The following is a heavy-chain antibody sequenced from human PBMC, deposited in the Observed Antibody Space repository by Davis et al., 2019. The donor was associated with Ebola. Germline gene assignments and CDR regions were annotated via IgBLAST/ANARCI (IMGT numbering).Heavy chain of an antibody. J-gene: IGHJ6*02. CDR3: ARDPHALGYCSGGSCSTYGMDV. CDR2: INHSGST. CDR1: GGSFSGYY. D-gene: IGHD2-15*01. Sequence: SETLSLPCAVYGGSFSGYYWSWIRQPPGKGLEWIGEINHSGSTNYNPSLKSRVTISVDTSKNQFSLKLSSVTAADTAVYYCARDPHALGYCSGGSCSTYGMDVWGQGTTVTVSS. V-gene: IGHV4-34*01.